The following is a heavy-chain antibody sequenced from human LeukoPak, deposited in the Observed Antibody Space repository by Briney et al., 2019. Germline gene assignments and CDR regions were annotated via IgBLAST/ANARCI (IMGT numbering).Heavy chain of an antibody. CDR1: EFTFSNYA. V-gene: IGHV3-33*01. Sequence: QPGRSLRLSCAASEFTFSNYAMHWVRQAPGKGLECVGFIWYDGSNQYLADSVKGRFTISRDNTKLYLQMNSLRAEDTAVYYCVRGFCTNTNCFVDSPLDVWGQGTTVTVSS. D-gene: IGHD2-2*01. J-gene: IGHJ6*02. CDR3: VRGFCTNTNCFVDSPLDV. CDR2: IWYDGSNQ.